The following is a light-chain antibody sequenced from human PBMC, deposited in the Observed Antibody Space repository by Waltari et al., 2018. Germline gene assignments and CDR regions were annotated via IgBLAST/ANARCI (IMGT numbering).Light chain of an antibody. CDR3: SSYAGNNFVV. Sequence: QSALTQPPSASGSPGQSVTISCPGTSSDVGGYKYVSWYQFHPGKAPKLLIYEVFKRPAGVPARVAGSKSGNAASLVVSGLPAGDEAEYSCSSYAGNNFVVFGGGTQLTVL. CDR1: SSDVGGYKY. V-gene: IGLV2-8*01. J-gene: IGLJ2*01. CDR2: EVF.